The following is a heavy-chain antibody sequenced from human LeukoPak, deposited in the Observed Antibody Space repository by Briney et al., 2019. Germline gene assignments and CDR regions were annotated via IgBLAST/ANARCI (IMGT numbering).Heavy chain of an antibody. CDR1: GFTFSSYA. Sequence: GGSLRLSCAASGFTFSSYAMSWVRQAPGKGLEWVAVIWYDGSNKYYADSVKGRFTISRDNSKNTLYLQMNSLRAEDTAVYYCARDQVVPAAISWGEYYFDYWGQGTLVTVSS. D-gene: IGHD2-2*02. J-gene: IGHJ4*02. CDR2: IWYDGSNK. V-gene: IGHV3-33*08. CDR3: ARDQVVPAAISWGEYYFDY.